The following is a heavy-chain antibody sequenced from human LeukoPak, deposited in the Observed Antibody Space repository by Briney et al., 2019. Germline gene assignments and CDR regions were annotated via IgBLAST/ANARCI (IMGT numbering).Heavy chain of an antibody. CDR2: IKEDGGEK. Sequence: GGSLRLSCEVSGFTIRNHWMSWVRQAPGKGLEWVANIKEDGGEKYYVDSVKGRFTISRDNGKNSLYLQMNSLRVDDTALYYCARDPFFSVPWGQGTLVTVSS. CDR1: GFTIRNHW. D-gene: IGHD2/OR15-2a*01. V-gene: IGHV3-7*01. J-gene: IGHJ5*02. CDR3: ARDPFFSVP.